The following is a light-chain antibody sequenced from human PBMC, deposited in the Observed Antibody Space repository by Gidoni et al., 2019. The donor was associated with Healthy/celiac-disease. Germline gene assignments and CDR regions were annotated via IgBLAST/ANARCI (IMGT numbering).Light chain of an antibody. CDR3: MQALQTPIT. J-gene: IGKJ5*01. CDR2: LGS. Sequence: DIVMTQSPLSLPVTPVEPASISCRSSQSLQHSNGYNYLDWYLQKPGQSPQLLIYLGSNRASGVPDRFSGSGSGTDFTLKISRVEAEDVGVYYCMQALQTPITFGQGTRLEIK. V-gene: IGKV2-28*01. CDR1: QSLQHSNGYNY.